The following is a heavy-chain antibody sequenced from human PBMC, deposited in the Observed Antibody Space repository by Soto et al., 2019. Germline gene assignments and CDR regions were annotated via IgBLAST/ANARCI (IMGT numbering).Heavy chain of an antibody. CDR3: ARRGCVKGVCYNSYDM. V-gene: IGHV3-33*03. D-gene: IGHD2-8*01. J-gene: IGHJ3*02. CDR1: GFTFSDFG. CDR2: IWYHGGNE. Sequence: ESVGGVVQPGRSLRLSCAVSGFTFSDFGMHWVRQAPGKGLEWVALIWYHGGNEEYADSVKGRFSISRDNSKNTLYLQMDSLRAEDTAVYYCARRGCVKGVCYNSYDMWGQGTMVTVSS.